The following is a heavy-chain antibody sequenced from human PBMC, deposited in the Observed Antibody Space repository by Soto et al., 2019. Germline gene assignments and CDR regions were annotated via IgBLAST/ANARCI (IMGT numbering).Heavy chain of an antibody. V-gene: IGHV3-21*01. Sequence: GGSLRLSCAASGFTFSSYSMNWVRQAPGKGLEWVSSISSSSSYIYYADSVKGRFTISRDNAKNSLYLQMNSLRAEDTAVYYCARDQPYAYSTLHYYYYGMDVWGQGTTVTVSS. CDR1: GFTFSSYS. CDR2: ISSSSSYI. D-gene: IGHD4-4*01. J-gene: IGHJ6*02. CDR3: ARDQPYAYSTLHYYYYGMDV.